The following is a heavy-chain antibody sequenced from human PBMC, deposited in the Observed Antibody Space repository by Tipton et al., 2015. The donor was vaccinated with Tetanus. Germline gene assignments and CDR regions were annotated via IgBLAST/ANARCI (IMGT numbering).Heavy chain of an antibody. D-gene: IGHD6-19*01. CDR2: IDYFGST. J-gene: IGHJ3*02. Sequence: TLSLTCTVSGGPISSGDYYWSWVRLSPGKGLEWIGYIDYFGSTKYNPSLKSRVAMSVDTSKNQFSLKLSSVTAADTAVYYCARIGWLQQNKPAFDIWGQGTVVTVSS. CDR3: ARIGWLQQNKPAFDI. V-gene: IGHV4-61*08. CDR1: GGPISSGDYY.